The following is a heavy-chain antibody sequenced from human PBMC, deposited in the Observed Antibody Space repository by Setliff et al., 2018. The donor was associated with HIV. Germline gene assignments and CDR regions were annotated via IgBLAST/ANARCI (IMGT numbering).Heavy chain of an antibody. CDR1: GFAFSGHQ. Sequence: GGSLRLSCAAFGFAFSGHQMSWVRQAPGKGLEWVAKIKQDGTETLYVDSVKGRFTISRNNANNSVYLQMNSLRAEDTAEYYCAKELAASGLGYFDSWGRGILVTVSS. D-gene: IGHD3-22*01. CDR2: IKQDGTET. V-gene: IGHV3-7*01. CDR3: AKELAASGLGYFDS. J-gene: IGHJ4*02.